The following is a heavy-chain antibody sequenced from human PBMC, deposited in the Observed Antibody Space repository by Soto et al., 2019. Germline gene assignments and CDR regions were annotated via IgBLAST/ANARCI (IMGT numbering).Heavy chain of an antibody. Sequence: SETLSLTCTVSGGSISSGGYYWSWIRQHPGKGLEWIGYIYYSGSTYYNPSLKSRVTISVDTSKNQFSLKLSSVTAADTAVYYCARRSSSWPHYYYYYGMDGWGQGTTVTVSS. CDR2: IYYSGST. CDR1: GGSISSGGYY. CDR3: ARRSSSWPHYYYYYGMDG. J-gene: IGHJ6*02. D-gene: IGHD6-13*01. V-gene: IGHV4-31*02.